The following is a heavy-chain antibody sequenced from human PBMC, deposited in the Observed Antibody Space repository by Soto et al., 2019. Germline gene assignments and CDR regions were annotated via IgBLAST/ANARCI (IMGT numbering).Heavy chain of an antibody. CDR2: IYHSGST. J-gene: IGHJ6*02. V-gene: IGHV4-4*02. D-gene: IGHD6-6*01. CDR3: ARDRRGPDSSSSSYYYGMGV. CDR1: GGSISSSNW. Sequence: SETMSLTCAVSGGSISSSNWWSWVRQPPGKGLEWIGEIYHSGSTNYNPSLKSRVTISVDKSKNQFSLQLSSVTAADTAVYYCARDRRGPDSSSSSYYYGMGVWGQGTTVTVSS.